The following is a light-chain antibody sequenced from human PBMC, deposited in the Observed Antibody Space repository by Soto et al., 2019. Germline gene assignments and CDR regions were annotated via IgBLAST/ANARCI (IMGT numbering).Light chain of an antibody. Sequence: QSVLTQPPSVSGAPGQRVTISCTGSSSNIGAGYDVHWYQQLPGTAPKLLIYANSNRPSGVPDRFSGSKSGTSASLAITGLQAEDEADYYCQSYDSSLWGVFGGGTKVTVL. V-gene: IGLV1-40*01. CDR3: QSYDSSLWGV. CDR2: ANS. CDR1: SSNIGAGYD. J-gene: IGLJ3*02.